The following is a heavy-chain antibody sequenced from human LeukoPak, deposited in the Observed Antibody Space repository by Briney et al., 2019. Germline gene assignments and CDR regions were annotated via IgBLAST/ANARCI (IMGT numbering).Heavy chain of an antibody. CDR3: ARDDSSAYGDAFDM. Sequence: GGSLRLSCAASGFTFDDYGMSWVRQAPGKGLEWVSVIYINGRIYYADSVKGRFTISRDNTKNSLYLQMNSLRAEDMAVYYCARDDSSAYGDAFDMWGQGTTVTVSS. J-gene: IGHJ3*02. V-gene: IGHV3-53*01. CDR2: IYINGRI. CDR1: GFTFDDYG. D-gene: IGHD3-22*01.